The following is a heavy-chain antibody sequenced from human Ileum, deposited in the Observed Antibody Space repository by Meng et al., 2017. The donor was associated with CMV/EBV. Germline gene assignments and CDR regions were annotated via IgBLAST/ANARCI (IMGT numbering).Heavy chain of an antibody. V-gene: IGHV1-2*02. CDR1: GHTFPGHY. CDR3: ARDRVINVLKFLEYDY. Sequence: GHTFPGHYLHWVRQAPGQELEWMGWIKPNIGGANYAQKFQGRVTMTRDTSITTAYMELDRLTFDDTAVYYCARDRVINVLKFLEYDYWGQGTLVTVSS. CDR2: IKPNIGGA. J-gene: IGHJ4*02. D-gene: IGHD3-3*01.